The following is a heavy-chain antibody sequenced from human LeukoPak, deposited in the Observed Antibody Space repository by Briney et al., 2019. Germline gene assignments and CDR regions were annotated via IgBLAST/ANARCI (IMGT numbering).Heavy chain of an antibody. CDR1: GFTFSSYA. CDR2: ISASSGST. D-gene: IGHD2-15*01. J-gene: IGHJ5*02. CDR3: AIDRGPATPATGGWFDP. V-gene: IGHV3-23*01. Sequence: GGSLRLSCAASGFTFSSYAMSWVRQAPGKGLEWVSVISASSGSTHYADSVKGRFTISRDNSRNTLYLQINSLRAEDTALYHCAIDRGPATPATGGWFDPWGQGTLVTVSS.